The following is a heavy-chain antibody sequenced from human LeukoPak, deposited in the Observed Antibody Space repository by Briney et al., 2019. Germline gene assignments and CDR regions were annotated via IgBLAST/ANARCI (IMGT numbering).Heavy chain of an antibody. CDR2: IDWSNDK. CDR1: GFSLNTRAMC. CDR3: ASGLSWNFDY. J-gene: IGHJ4*02. D-gene: IGHD2-15*01. Sequence: ESGPTLVNPTQTFTLTCTFSGFSLNTRAMCVSWIRQPPGKALEWLAFIDWSNDKYYSASLKTRLTISKDTSKNQVVLTMTNMDPVDTATYYCASGLSWNFDYWGQGTLVTVSS. V-gene: IGHV2-70*12.